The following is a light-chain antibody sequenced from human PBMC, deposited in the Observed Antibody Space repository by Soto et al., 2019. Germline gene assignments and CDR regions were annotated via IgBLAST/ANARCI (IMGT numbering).Light chain of an antibody. CDR3: QQYNDWPRT. CDR1: QSFSSN. V-gene: IGKV3-15*01. Sequence: EIVMTQSPATLSVSPGERATLSCRASQSFSSNLAWFQHKPGQAPRLLIYGAAPRATGIPARFRGSGSGTDFTLTISSLQSEAVAVYYGQQYNDWPRTFGQGTKVEI. J-gene: IGKJ1*01. CDR2: GAA.